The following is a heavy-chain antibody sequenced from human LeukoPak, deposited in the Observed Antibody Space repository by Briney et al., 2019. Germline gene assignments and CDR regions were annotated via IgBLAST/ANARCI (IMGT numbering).Heavy chain of an antibody. J-gene: IGHJ4*02. D-gene: IGHD3-10*01. V-gene: IGHV4-34*01. CDR1: VESFSGHY. CDR3: ARPRYGAGSLDS. Sequence: PSVTESLTCAVYVESFSGHYWTWIRQPPGRGVEWIGEINHSGSTTSNPSLNNRVTISVDTSKNQFSLKLTSVTAADTAVYYCARPRYGAGSLDSWGQGTLVTVSS. CDR2: INHSGST.